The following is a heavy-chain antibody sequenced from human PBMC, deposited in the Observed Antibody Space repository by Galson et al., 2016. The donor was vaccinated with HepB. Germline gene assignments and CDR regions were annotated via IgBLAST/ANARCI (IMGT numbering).Heavy chain of an antibody. CDR3: ARAIVGYSSTWPTHFDY. D-gene: IGHD6-13*01. J-gene: IGHJ4*02. CDR1: GGSISSGGYS. Sequence: TLSLTCAVSGGSISSGGYSWSRIRQPPGKGLEWIGYIYDSGSTYYNPSLKSRVTISADRSKNEFSLKVSSVTAADTALYYCARAIVGYSSTWPTHFDYWGQGTLVTVSS. V-gene: IGHV4-30-2*01. CDR2: IYDSGST.